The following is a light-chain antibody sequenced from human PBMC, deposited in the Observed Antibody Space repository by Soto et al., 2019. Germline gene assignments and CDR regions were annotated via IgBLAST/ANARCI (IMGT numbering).Light chain of an antibody. V-gene: IGKV3-20*01. Sequence: EIVLTQSPGTLSLSPGERATLSCRASQSVSSSYLAWYQQKPGQAPRLLIYGASSRATGIPDRFSGSGSGTDFTLTISRLEPEEFGVYYCQQFGNSPYTFGQGTRLEIK. CDR2: GAS. CDR1: QSVSSSY. CDR3: QQFGNSPYT. J-gene: IGKJ2*01.